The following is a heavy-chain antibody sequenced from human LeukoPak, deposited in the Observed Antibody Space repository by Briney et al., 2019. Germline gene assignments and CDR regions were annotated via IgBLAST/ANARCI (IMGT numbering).Heavy chain of an antibody. CDR3: ARDIILDS. CDR1: GYTFSDYY. J-gene: IGHJ5*01. V-gene: IGHV1-2*02. Sequence: ASVKVSCKTSGYTFSDYYLTWVRQAPGQGFEWLGWINPKTGVTKYAQNLLGRVTMTSDTPISTAYMELSRLTSDDTALYFCARDIILDSWGQGTLVTVSS. D-gene: IGHD1-14*01. CDR2: INPKTGVT.